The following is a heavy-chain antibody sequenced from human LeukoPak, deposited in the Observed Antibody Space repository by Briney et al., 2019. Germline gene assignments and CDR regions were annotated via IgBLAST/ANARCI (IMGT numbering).Heavy chain of an antibody. V-gene: IGHV3-30*02. CDR1: GFTFSSYG. CDR2: IRYDGSNK. CDR3: AKERVRYCSSTSCPGAFDI. D-gene: IGHD2-2*01. Sequence: GGSLRLSCAASGFTFSSYGMHWVRQAPGKGLEWVAFIRYDGSNKYYADSVKGRFTISRDNSKNTLYLQMNSLRAEDTAVYYCAKERVRYCSSTSCPGAFDIWGQGTMVTVSS. J-gene: IGHJ3*02.